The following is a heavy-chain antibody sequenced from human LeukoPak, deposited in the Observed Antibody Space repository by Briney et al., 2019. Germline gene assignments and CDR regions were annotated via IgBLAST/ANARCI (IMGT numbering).Heavy chain of an antibody. D-gene: IGHD6-6*01. CDR1: GYTFTGYY. CDR3: AKSMAAYYYYGTDV. V-gene: IGHV1-2*04. CDR2: INPNSGGT. Sequence: ASVKVSCKASGYTFTGYYMHWVRQAPGQGLEWMGWINPNSGGTNYAQKFQGWVTMTRDTSISTAYMELSRLRSDDTAVYYCAKSMAAYYYYGTDVWGQGTTVTVSS. J-gene: IGHJ6*02.